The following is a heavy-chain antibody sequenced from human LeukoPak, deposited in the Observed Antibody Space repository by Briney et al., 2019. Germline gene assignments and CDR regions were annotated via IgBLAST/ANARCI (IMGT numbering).Heavy chain of an antibody. J-gene: IGHJ3*02. CDR3: ARRGPGTFYRDAFDI. Sequence: GESLQISCKGSGYTFTNYWIGWVRQMPGKGLEWMGTIYPGDSDTRSSPSFQGQVTISVNKSISTAYLQWSSLKASDTAMYYCARRGPGTFYRDAFDIWGQGTMVTVSS. V-gene: IGHV5-51*01. D-gene: IGHD2/OR15-2a*01. CDR1: GYTFTNYW. CDR2: IYPGDSDT.